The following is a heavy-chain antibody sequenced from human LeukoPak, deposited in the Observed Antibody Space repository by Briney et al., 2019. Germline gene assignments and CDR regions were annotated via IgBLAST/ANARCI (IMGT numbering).Heavy chain of an antibody. CDR2: IIPIFGTA. D-gene: IGHD2-2*01. CDR1: GGTFSSYA. J-gene: IGHJ3*02. Sequence: SVKVSCKASGGTFSSYAISWVRQAPGQGLEWMGGIIPIFGTANYAQKFQGRVTITTDESTSTAYMELSSLRSEDTAVYYCARGGSDIVVVLASAPYAFDIWGQGTMVTVSS. CDR3: ARGGSDIVVVLASAPYAFDI. V-gene: IGHV1-69*05.